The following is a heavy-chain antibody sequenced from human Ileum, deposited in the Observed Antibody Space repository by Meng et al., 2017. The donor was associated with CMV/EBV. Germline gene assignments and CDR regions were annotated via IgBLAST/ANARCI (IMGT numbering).Heavy chain of an antibody. V-gene: IGHV3-30*02. J-gene: IGHJ5*02. CDR3: SMKYYESSPFDP. Sequence: VALVESGGGLVHPGDSLGLSCAASGFTFVSYGMHLVRQAPGKGLEWVAFMRNDGSYKYYADSVKGRFTISRDSFRNTLYLQMNSLRPEDSGLYYCSMKYYESSPFDPWGQGTLVTVSS. D-gene: IGHD3-22*01. CDR1: GFTFVSYG. CDR2: MRNDGSYK.